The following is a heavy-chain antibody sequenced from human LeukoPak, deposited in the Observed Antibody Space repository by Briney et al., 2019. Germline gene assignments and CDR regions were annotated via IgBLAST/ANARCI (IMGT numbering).Heavy chain of an antibody. CDR2: VLYSGST. CDR3: ARHTIDTTLGGVPDYFDA. V-gene: IGHV4-39*07. J-gene: IGHJ5*02. D-gene: IGHD3-16*01. CDR1: GVSISSGHYY. Sequence: SSETLSLTCTVSGVSISSGHYYWAWIRQPPGRGLECIASVLYSGSTYYDPSFNGRVTLSVDTSKNQFSLRLRSVTAADTAIYYCARHTIDTTLGGVPDYFDAWGQGTPVTVSS.